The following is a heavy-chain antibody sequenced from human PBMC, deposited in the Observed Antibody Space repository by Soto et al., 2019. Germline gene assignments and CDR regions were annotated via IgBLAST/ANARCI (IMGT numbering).Heavy chain of an antibody. J-gene: IGHJ5*02. D-gene: IGHD3-3*01. CDR3: ARVLFGRGNWFDP. V-gene: IGHV4-59*01. CDR2: IYYSGST. CDR1: GGSLSSYY. Sequence: PSETLSLTCTVSGGSLSSYYWSWIRQPPGKGLEWIGYIYYSGSTNYNPSLKSRVTISVDTSKNQFSLKLSSVTAADTAVYYCARVLFGRGNWFDPWGQGTLVTVSS.